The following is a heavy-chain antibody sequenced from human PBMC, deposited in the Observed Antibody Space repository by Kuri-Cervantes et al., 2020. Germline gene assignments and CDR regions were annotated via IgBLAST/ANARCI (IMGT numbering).Heavy chain of an antibody. CDR3: ASELGADIRVAGAFDI. Sequence: GGSLRLSCAASGFTVSSNYMSWVRQAPGKGLEWVSVIYSVGGTFYADSVKGRFTISRDNSRNTLYLQMNSLRAQDTAVYYCASELGADIRVAGAFDIWGQGTMVTVSS. CDR2: IYSVGGT. J-gene: IGHJ3*02. V-gene: IGHV3-53*01. D-gene: IGHD6-19*01. CDR1: GFTVSSNY.